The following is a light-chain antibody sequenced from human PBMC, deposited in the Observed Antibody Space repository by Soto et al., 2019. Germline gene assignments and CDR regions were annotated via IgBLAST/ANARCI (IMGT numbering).Light chain of an antibody. J-gene: IGKJ4*01. CDR1: QGIGSY. Sequence: DIQLTQSPSFLSASLGDRVTITCRASQGIGSYLAWYQQKPGKAPRLLIYAASTLQSGVPSRFSGSGSDTEFTLTISSLQPEDFATYYCQPYNNWPLTFGGGTKV. V-gene: IGKV1-9*01. CDR2: AAS. CDR3: QPYNNWPLT.